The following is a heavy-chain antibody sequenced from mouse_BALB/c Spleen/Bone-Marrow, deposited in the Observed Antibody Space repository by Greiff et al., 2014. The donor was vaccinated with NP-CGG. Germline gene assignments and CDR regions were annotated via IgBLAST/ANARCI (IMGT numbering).Heavy chain of an antibody. J-gene: IGHJ3*01. CDR1: GFTFSSFG. Sequence: VQLKESGGGLVQPGGSRKLSCAASGFTFSSFGMHWVRQAPEKGLEWVAYISSGSSTIYYADTVKGRFTISRDNPKNTLFLQMTSLRSEDTAMYYCAGGDSSGPGFAYWGQGTLVTVSA. D-gene: IGHD3-2*01. V-gene: IGHV5-17*02. CDR3: AGGDSSGPGFAY. CDR2: ISSGSSTI.